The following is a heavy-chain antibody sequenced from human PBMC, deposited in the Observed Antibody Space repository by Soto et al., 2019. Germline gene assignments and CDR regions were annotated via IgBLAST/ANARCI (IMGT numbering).Heavy chain of an antibody. CDR1: GFTFSSYG. D-gene: IGHD5-18*01. V-gene: IGHV3-33*01. Sequence: QVQLVESGGGVVQPGRSPRLSCAASGFTFSSYGMHWVRQAPGKGLEWVAVIWYDGSNKYYADSVKGRFTISRDNSKNTLYLQMNSLRAEDTAVYYCARDIYSFGDYYYGMDVWGQGTTVTVSS. CDR3: ARDIYSFGDYYYGMDV. CDR2: IWYDGSNK. J-gene: IGHJ6*02.